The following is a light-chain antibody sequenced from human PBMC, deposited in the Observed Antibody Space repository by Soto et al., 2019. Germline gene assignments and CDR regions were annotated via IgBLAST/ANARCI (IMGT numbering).Light chain of an antibody. CDR3: SAYAGSSNV. Sequence: QSALTQPPSASGSPGQSVAISCTGTNSDVGGYNYVSWYQQHPGKAPKLMIYEVNKRPSGVPDRFSGSKSGNTASLTVSGLQAEDEADYYCSAYAGSSNVFGTGTKFTVL. CDR1: NSDVGGYNY. J-gene: IGLJ1*01. CDR2: EVN. V-gene: IGLV2-8*01.